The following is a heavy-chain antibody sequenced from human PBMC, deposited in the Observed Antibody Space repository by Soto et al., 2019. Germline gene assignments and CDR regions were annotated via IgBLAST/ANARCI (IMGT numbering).Heavy chain of an antibody. CDR1: GFTVSSNY. V-gene: IGHV3-66*01. CDR3: ARDYWDFGVVDY. J-gene: IGHJ4*02. D-gene: IGHD3-3*01. Sequence: EVQLVESGGGLVQPGGSLRLSCAASGFTVSSNYMSWVRQAPGKGLERVSVIYSGGSTYYADSVKGRFTISRDNSKNTLYLQMNSLRAEDTAVYYCARDYWDFGVVDYWGQGTLVTVSS. CDR2: IYSGGST.